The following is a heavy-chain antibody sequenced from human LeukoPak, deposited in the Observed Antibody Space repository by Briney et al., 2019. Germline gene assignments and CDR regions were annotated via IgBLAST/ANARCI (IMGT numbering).Heavy chain of an antibody. Sequence: GGSLRLSCAASGFTFSSYSMNWVRQAPGKGLEWVANIKPSGTETYYGDPVKGRFTISRDNVKNLLYLQMSSLRAEDTAVYPCGRFGDEAGIDYWGQGTLVTVSS. CDR2: IKPSGTET. J-gene: IGHJ4*02. CDR1: GFTFSSYS. D-gene: IGHD3-10*01. V-gene: IGHV3-7*01. CDR3: GRFGDEAGIDY.